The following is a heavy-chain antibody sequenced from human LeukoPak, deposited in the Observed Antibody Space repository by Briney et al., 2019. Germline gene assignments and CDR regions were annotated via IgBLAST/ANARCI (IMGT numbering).Heavy chain of an antibody. CDR2: ISWDGGST. J-gene: IGHJ4*02. CDR3: AKSGGILTGYYDY. V-gene: IGHV3-43D*03. CDR1: GFTFDDYA. D-gene: IGHD3-9*01. Sequence: GGSLRLSCAASGFTFDDYAMHWVRQAPGKGLEWVSLISWDGGSTYYADSVKGRFTISRDNSKNSLYLQMNSLRAEDTALYYCAKSGGILTGYYDYWGQETLVTVSS.